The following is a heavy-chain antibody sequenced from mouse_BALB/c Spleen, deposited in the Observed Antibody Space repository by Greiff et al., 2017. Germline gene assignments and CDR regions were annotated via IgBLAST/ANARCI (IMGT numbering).Heavy chain of an antibody. J-gene: IGHJ4*01. CDR2: ISSGGSYT. V-gene: IGHV5-9-4*01. CDR3: ATMITSGYAMDY. Sequence: EVKLMESGGGLVKPGGSLKLSCAASGFTFSSYAMSWVRQSPEKRLEWVAEISSGGSYTYYPDTVTGRFTISRDNAKNTLYLEMSSLRSEDTAMYYCATMITSGYAMDYWGQGTSVTVSS. CDR1: GFTFSSYA. D-gene: IGHD2-4*01.